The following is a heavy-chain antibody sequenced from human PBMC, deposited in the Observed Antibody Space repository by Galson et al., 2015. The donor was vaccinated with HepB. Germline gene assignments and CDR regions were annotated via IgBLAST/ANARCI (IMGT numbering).Heavy chain of an antibody. CDR3: ARVQHPYGDYGDYYNGLDI. CDR2: ISYDGSDK. Sequence: SLRLSCAASALTFSSYAVRWVRQAPGKGLEWVTVISYDGSDKYYAESVKGRFTISRDNSKNTLYLQMNSLRTEDTAVYYCARVQHPYGDYGDYYNGLDIWGQGTMVTVSS. CDR1: ALTFSSYA. J-gene: IGHJ6*02. V-gene: IGHV3-30*04. D-gene: IGHD4-17*01.